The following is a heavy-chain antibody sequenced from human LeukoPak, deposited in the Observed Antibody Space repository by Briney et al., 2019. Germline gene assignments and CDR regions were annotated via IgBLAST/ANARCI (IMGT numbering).Heavy chain of an antibody. D-gene: IGHD2-2*01. CDR1: GFTFSSHW. V-gene: IGHV3-7*04. CDR3: ASEVRYCSSTSCSDY. J-gene: IGHJ4*02. CDR2: IKEDGSEK. Sequence: GGSLRLSCAASGFTFSSHWVSWVRQAPGKGLEWVANIKEDGSEKYYVDSVKGRFTISRDNAKNSLYLQMNSLRAEDTAVYYCASEVRYCSSTSCSDYWGQGTLVTVSS.